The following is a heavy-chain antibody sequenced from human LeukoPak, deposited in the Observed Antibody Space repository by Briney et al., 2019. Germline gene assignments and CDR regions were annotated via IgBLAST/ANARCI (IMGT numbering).Heavy chain of an antibody. D-gene: IGHD3-10*02. Sequence: GGSLRLSCAASGFVFTSYAMNWVRLTPGKGLEWVSAISGSGSGTYYVDSVKGRFTISRDNSKNTLYLQMNSLKAEDTAIYYCAKSWPALFHFDCWGQGTLVTVSS. CDR3: AKSWPALFHFDC. CDR2: ISGSGSGT. J-gene: IGHJ4*02. CDR1: GFVFTSYA. V-gene: IGHV3-23*01.